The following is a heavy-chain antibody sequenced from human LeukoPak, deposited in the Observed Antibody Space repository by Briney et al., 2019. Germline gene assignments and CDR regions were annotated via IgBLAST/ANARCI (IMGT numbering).Heavy chain of an antibody. D-gene: IGHD5-18*01. CDR1: GGSFSGYY. J-gene: IGHJ4*02. CDR3: ARGGGYVDTAMVTGY. V-gene: IGHV4-59*01. Sequence: SETLSLTCAVYGGSFSGYYWSWIRQPPGKGLEWIWYIYYSGSTNYNPSLKSRVTISVDTSKNQFSLKLSSVTAADTAVYYCARGGGYVDTAMVTGYWGQGTLVTVSS. CDR2: IYYSGST.